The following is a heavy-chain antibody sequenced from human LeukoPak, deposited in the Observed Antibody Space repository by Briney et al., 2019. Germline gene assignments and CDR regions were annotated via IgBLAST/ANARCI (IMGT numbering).Heavy chain of an antibody. CDR1: GGSISSYY. Sequence: PSETLSLTCTVSGGSISSYYWSWIRQPPGKGLEWIGYIYYSGSTNYNPSLKSRVTISVDTSKNQFSLKLSSVTAADTAVYYCARLANLRVAVAGTGDYWGQGTLVTVSP. J-gene: IGHJ4*02. V-gene: IGHV4-59*12. CDR2: IYYSGST. CDR3: ARLANLRVAVAGTGDY. D-gene: IGHD6-19*01.